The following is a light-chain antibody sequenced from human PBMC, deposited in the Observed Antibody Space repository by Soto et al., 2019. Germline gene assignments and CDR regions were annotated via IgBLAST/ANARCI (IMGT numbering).Light chain of an antibody. Sequence: QSVLTQPPSASGSPGQSVTISCTGTSSDVGGYSYVSWYQQHPGKAPKLMIYEVTKRPSGVPDRFSASKYGNTASLTVSGLQAEDEADYYCSSYAGSNNFVFGTGTKVTVL. J-gene: IGLJ1*01. CDR2: EVT. CDR1: SSDVGGYSY. V-gene: IGLV2-8*01. CDR3: SSYAGSNNFV.